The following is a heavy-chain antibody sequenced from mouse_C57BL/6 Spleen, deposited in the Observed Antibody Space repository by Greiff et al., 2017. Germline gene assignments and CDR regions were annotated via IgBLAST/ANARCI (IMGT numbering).Heavy chain of an antibody. J-gene: IGHJ4*01. CDR3: AREGYDYDGYAMDY. D-gene: IGHD2-4*01. Sequence: EVQGVESGGGLVKPGGSLKLSCAASGFTFSSYAMSWVRQTPEKRLELVATISDGGSYTYYPDNVKGRFTISRDNAKNNLYLQMSHLKSEDTAMYYCAREGYDYDGYAMDYWGQGTSVTVSS. CDR2: ISDGGSYT. V-gene: IGHV5-4*01. CDR1: GFTFSSYA.